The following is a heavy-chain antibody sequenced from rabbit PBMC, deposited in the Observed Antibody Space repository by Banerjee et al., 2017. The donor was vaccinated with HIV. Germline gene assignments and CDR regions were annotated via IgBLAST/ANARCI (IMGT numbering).Heavy chain of an antibody. V-gene: IGHV1S40*01. J-gene: IGHJ4*01. CDR3: AKEINYAWDL. CDR1: GIDFSSYYY. CDR2: IYTGGSGSS. Sequence: QSLEESGGDLVKPGASLTLTCKASGIDFSSYYYMCWVRQAPGKGLEWIGCIYTGGSGSSYYASWAKGRFTISKTSSTTVTLQMTSLTAADTATYFCAKEINYAWDLWGQGTLVT. D-gene: IGHD6-1*01.